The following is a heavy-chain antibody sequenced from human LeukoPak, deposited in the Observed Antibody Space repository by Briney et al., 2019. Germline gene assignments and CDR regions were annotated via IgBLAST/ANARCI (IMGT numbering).Heavy chain of an antibody. J-gene: IGHJ4*02. Sequence: GGSLRLSCAASGFTLSSYSMNWVRQAPGKGLEWVSSISSSSSYIYYADSVKGRFTISRDNAKNSLYLQMNSLRAEDTAVYYCARDHGYCSSTSCYALDYWGQGTLVTVSS. CDR3: ARDHGYCSSTSCYALDY. V-gene: IGHV3-21*01. CDR2: ISSSSSYI. CDR1: GFTLSSYS. D-gene: IGHD2-2*03.